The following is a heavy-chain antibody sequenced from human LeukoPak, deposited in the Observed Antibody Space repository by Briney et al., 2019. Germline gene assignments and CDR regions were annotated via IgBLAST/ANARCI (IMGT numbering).Heavy chain of an antibody. CDR3: ARVVSLLSPPED. J-gene: IGHJ4*02. CDR1: GYTFTSYY. CDR2: INPSGGST. D-gene: IGHD2-15*01. V-gene: IGHV1-46*01. Sequence: ASLKDSCKASGYTFTSYYMHWVRQAPGQRVEWMGIINPSGGSTSYAQKFQGRVTMTRDTSTSTVYMELSSLRSEDTAVYYCARVVSLLSPPEDWGQGTLVTVSS.